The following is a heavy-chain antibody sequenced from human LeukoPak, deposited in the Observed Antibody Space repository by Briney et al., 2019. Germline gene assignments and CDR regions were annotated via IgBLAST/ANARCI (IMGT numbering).Heavy chain of an antibody. CDR1: GGSISSYY. CDR3: ARDVIAGAGLDL. J-gene: IGHJ2*01. Sequence: PSETLSLTCTVSGGSISSYYWTWIRQPPGKGLEWIGYIDYSGSTNYNPSLKSRVAISVDTSKNQFSLKLSSVSAADTAIYYCARDVIAGAGLDLWGRGTLVTVSS. CDR2: IDYSGST. V-gene: IGHV4-59*01. D-gene: IGHD6-13*01.